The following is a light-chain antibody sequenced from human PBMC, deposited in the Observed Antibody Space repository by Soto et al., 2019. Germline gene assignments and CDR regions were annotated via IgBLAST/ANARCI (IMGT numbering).Light chain of an antibody. Sequence: DIQMTHSPSTLSAFLGDGVAITVRANQSIRYSMAWYQQRPGIAPRLLIYRASTLETGVPSRFSGSGSGTEFTLTISSLQPDDFASYYCQQYHTSSITFGQGTRLEIK. J-gene: IGKJ5*01. CDR3: QQYHTSSIT. CDR1: QSIRYS. CDR2: RAS. V-gene: IGKV1-5*03.